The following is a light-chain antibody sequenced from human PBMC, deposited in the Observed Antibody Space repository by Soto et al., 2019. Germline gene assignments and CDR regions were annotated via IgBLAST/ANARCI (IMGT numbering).Light chain of an antibody. CDR3: QKRSDWPLT. CDR2: DAS. V-gene: IGKV3-11*01. Sequence: VLTHSPPTLSFPPRARATLSCRARQSVSNFLACYQPPPGPAPRLIIYDASNRAPGIPARFSGSGSETVFPLTISRLEHEDFALYYCQKRSDWPLTFGGGTKVDIK. CDR1: QSVSNF. J-gene: IGKJ4*01.